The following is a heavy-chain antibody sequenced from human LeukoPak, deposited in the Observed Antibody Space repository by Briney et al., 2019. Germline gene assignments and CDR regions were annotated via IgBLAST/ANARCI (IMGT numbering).Heavy chain of an antibody. CDR3: ARLDIVVVPAAIWQDYYYYYYMDV. D-gene: IGHD2-2*02. CDR1: GYTFTSYD. Sequence: ASVKVSCKASGYTFTSYDINWVRQATGQGREWMGWMNPNSGNTGYAQKFQGRVTMTRNTSISTAYMELSSLRSEDTAVYYCARLDIVVVPAAIWQDYYYYYYMDVWGRGTTVTVSS. V-gene: IGHV1-8*01. J-gene: IGHJ6*03. CDR2: MNPNSGNT.